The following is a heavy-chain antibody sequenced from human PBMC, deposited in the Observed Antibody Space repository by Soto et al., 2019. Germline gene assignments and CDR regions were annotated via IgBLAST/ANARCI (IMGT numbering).Heavy chain of an antibody. Sequence: QVQLVQSGAEVKKPGSSMKVSCKVSGGSFRSYAINWVREAPGQGLEWMGGIIPISGTTNYARKFQGRVTISADESTSTAYMDLRSLTYADTSVYYCARSGTWGQGSLVTVFS. J-gene: IGHJ5*02. CDR1: GGSFRSYA. CDR3: ARSGT. V-gene: IGHV1-69*01. CDR2: IIPISGTT.